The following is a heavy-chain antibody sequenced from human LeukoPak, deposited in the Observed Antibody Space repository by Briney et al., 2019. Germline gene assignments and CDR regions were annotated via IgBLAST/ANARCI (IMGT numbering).Heavy chain of an antibody. V-gene: IGHV4-34*01. Sequence: ASETLSLTCAVYGGSFSGYYWSWIRQPPGKGLEWIGEINHSGSTNYNPSLKSRVTISVDTSKNQFSLKLSSVTAADTAVYYCARLSKGVGAIEASSRNYYYYYMDVWGKGTTVTISS. D-gene: IGHD1-26*01. CDR3: ARLSKGVGAIEASSRNYYYYYMDV. CDR1: GGSFSGYY. J-gene: IGHJ6*03. CDR2: INHSGST.